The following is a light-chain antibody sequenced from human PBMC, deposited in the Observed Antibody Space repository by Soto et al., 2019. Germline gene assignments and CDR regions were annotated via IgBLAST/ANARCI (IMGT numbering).Light chain of an antibody. CDR1: QSVSSN. J-gene: IGKJ3*01. CDR3: QQYGRSPFT. Sequence: VLTQSPATLSVSPGEGATLSCRASQSVSSNLVWYQHRPGQAPRLLIYGASTRATDIPERFSGSGSGTDFTFTISRLEPEDFAVYYCQQYGRSPFTFGPGTKVDIK. V-gene: IGKV3-20*01. CDR2: GAS.